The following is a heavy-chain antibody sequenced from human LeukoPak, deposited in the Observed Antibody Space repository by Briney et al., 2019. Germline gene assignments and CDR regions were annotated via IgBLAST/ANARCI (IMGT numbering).Heavy chain of an antibody. J-gene: IGHJ5*02. CDR2: IYYSGST. CDR3: ARTRGSRGSPNWFDP. V-gene: IGHV4-59*01. CDR1: GGSISSYS. Sequence: SETLSLTCTVSGGSISSYSWIWIRQPPGKGLEWIGYIYYSGSTSYNPSLKSRVTISVDTSKNQFSLKLSSVTAADTAVYYCARTRGSRGSPNWFDPWGQGTLVTVSS. D-gene: IGHD3-10*01.